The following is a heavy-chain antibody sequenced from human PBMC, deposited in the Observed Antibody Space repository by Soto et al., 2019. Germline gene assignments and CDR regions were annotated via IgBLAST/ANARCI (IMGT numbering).Heavy chain of an antibody. CDR1: GFTFSSYA. CDR2: ISGSGGST. Sequence: EVQLLESGGGLVQPGGSLRLSCAASGFTFSSYAMSWVRQAPGKGLEWVSAISGSGGSTYYADSVKGRFTNSGDNSKNTLYLQMNSLRAEDTAVYYCAKVIEYYESIWGSPKEYYFDSWGQGTLVTVSS. CDR3: AKVIEYYESIWGSPKEYYFDS. D-gene: IGHD3-16*01. J-gene: IGHJ4*02. V-gene: IGHV3-23*01.